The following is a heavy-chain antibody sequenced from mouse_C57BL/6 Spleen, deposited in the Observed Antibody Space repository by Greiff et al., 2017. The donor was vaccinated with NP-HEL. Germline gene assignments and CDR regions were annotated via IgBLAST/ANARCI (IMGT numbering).Heavy chain of an antibody. V-gene: IGHV1-22*01. J-gene: IGHJ3*01. CDR1: GYTFTDYN. Sequence: EVQLQQSGPELVKPGASVKMSCKASGYTFTDYNMHWVKQSHGKSLEWIGYINPNNGGTSYNQKFKGKATLTVNKSSSTAYMELRSLTSEDSAVYYCARSTMIRGWFAYWGQGTLVTVSA. CDR3: ARSTMIRGWFAY. D-gene: IGHD2-4*01. CDR2: INPNNGGT.